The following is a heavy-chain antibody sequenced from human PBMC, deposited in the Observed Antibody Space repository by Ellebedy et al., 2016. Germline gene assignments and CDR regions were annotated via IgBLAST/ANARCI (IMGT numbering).Heavy chain of an antibody. CDR1: GSGFRNYW. V-gene: IGHV3-74*01. CDR3: VRDRREQKNNVGFDI. CDR2: ADHEGSAT. D-gene: IGHD1/OR15-1a*01. Sequence: GESLKISCVASGSGFRNYWMHWVRQAPGKGLLWVARADHEGSATAYADSVKGRFTISRDNAKNTVSLQMNSLRPEDTAMYYCVRDRREQKNNVGFDIWGRGTMIIVSS. J-gene: IGHJ3*02.